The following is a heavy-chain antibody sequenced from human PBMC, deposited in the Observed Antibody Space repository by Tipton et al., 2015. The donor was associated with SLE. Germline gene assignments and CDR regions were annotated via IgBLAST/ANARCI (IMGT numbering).Heavy chain of an antibody. CDR1: GYTFTSYY. J-gene: IGHJ5*02. V-gene: IGHV1-46*01. CDR2: INPNGGDT. CDR3: ARNPRKYCSGGSRYDWFDP. Sequence: QLVQSGAEVKKPGASVKVSCKASGYTFTSYYIHWVRQAPGQGLEWMGVINPNGGDTSYAPKFQGRVTMTRDTSTSTVYMELSSLRAEDTAVYYCARNPRKYCSGGSRYDWFDPWGQGILVTVSS. D-gene: IGHD2-15*01.